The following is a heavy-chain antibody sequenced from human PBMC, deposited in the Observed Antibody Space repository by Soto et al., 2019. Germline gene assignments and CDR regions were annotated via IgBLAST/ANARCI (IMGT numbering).Heavy chain of an antibody. V-gene: IGHV4-39*01. CDR1: GGSVSSSSFY. Sequence: QLQLQESGPGLVKPSETLSLTCTVSGGSVSSSSFYWGWIRQPPGKGLAWFGSIHYSGSTYYNPSFKSRVTISVDTSKNQFSLKLSSVTAADTAVYYCAATYGDYRGNWFDPWGQGTLVTVSS. D-gene: IGHD4-17*01. CDR3: AATYGDYRGNWFDP. CDR2: IHYSGST. J-gene: IGHJ5*02.